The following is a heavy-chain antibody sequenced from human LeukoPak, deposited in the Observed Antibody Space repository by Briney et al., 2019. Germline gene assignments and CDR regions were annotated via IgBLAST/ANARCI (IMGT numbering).Heavy chain of an antibody. J-gene: IGHJ4*02. CDR1: GFVFSDYG. Sequence: GGSLRLSCVASGFVFSDYGMHWVRQAPGKGLEWVGFVRYNGGNDYYADSMKGRFTISRDNSKNRLYLQMNSLRAEDTAVYFCARDDINLYYGSGSYFNYWGQGTLVTVSS. V-gene: IGHV3-30*02. CDR2: VRYNGGND. CDR3: ARDDINLYYGSGSYFNY. D-gene: IGHD3-10*01.